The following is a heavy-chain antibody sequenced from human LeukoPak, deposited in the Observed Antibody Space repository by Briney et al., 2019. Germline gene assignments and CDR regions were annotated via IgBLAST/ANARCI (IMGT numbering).Heavy chain of an antibody. D-gene: IGHD3-22*01. V-gene: IGHV4-59*08. CDR3: ARLTFYYDRSGPADWYFDL. J-gene: IGHJ2*01. CDR2: LFHSGDT. Sequence: SETLSLTCTVSGDFIGSVSWSWIRQPPGKGLECIGSLFHSGDTNYSPSLKSRLTISVDTSKKQLSLKLKSVTAADTAVYYCARLTFYYDRSGPADWYFDLWGRGTLVTVSS. CDR1: GDFIGSVS.